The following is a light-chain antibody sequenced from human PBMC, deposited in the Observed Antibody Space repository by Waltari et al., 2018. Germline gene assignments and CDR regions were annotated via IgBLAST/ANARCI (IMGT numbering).Light chain of an antibody. Sequence: EIVLTQSPATLSLSPGDTATLSCRASQSVGSYLAWYQQRPGQPPRLLIYDASNRATAVPARFRGSGSGTDFTLTISSLGAEDFAVYYCQQRSNWTPHTFGQGARLEIK. J-gene: IGKJ2*01. CDR3: QQRSNWTPHT. CDR1: QSVGSY. V-gene: IGKV3-11*01. CDR2: DAS.